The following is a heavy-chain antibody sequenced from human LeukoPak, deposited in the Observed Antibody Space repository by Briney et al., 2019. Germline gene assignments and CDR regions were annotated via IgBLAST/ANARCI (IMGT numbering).Heavy chain of an antibody. J-gene: IGHJ4*02. CDR1: GYSFTNYW. CDR3: ARRRSGGYWDY. V-gene: IGHV5-51*01. D-gene: IGHD2-21*01. Sequence: GESLKISCQGSGYSFTNYWIGWVRQMPGKGLEWMGIIYPGDFDTRYSPSFQGQVTISADKSISTAYLQWSSLEASDTAMYYCARRRSGGYWDYWGQGTLVTVSS. CDR2: IYPGDFDT.